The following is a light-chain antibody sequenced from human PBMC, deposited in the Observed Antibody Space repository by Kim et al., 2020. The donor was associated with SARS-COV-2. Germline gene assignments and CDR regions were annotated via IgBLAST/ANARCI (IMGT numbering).Light chain of an antibody. CDR2: QAY. J-gene: IGKJ2*01. CDR3: QQYDTYGYT. Sequence: GERGTRKCRASQSVNNRWAWWKKKQGKPHRILIYQAYSIEKGRASRLSGSGYGTEFTRTISNIQPDDIATYYCQQYDTYGYTCGQGTKLEI. CDR1: QSVNNR. V-gene: IGKV1-5*03.